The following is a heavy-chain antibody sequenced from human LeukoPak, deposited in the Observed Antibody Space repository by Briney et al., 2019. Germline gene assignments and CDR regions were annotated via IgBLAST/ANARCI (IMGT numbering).Heavy chain of an antibody. J-gene: IGHJ4*02. D-gene: IGHD3-22*01. CDR1: GFTFSSYW. CDR2: IKQDGSEK. V-gene: IGHV3-7*05. Sequence: PGGSLRLSCAASGFTFSSYWMSWVRQAPGKGLEWVANIKQDGSEKYYVDSVKGRFTISRDNAKNSLYLQMNSLRAEDTAVYYCAKDHQVRKDLGYYDSSGYYYPAYWGQGTLVTVSS. CDR3: AKDHQVRKDLGYYDSSGYYYPAY.